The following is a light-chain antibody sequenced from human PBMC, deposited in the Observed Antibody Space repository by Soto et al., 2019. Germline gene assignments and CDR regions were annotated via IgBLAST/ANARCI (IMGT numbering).Light chain of an antibody. CDR3: QQYNSYSQGT. V-gene: IGKV1-9*01. J-gene: IGKJ1*01. CDR2: AAS. Sequence: IQLTQSPSSLSASVGDRVTITCRASQDIIIYLAWYQQEPGKAPKLLIYAASTLQSGVPSRVSGGGSGTDFTLTISSLQPDDFATYDCQQYNSYSQGTFGQGTKVDI. CDR1: QDIIIY.